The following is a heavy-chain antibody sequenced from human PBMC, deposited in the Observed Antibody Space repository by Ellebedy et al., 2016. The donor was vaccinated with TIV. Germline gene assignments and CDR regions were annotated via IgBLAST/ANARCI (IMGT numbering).Heavy chain of an antibody. CDR1: GFTLSRYG. CDR2: LPYDGSNQ. V-gene: IGHV3-30*02. CDR3: AKDSRGIRAPFDS. J-gene: IGHJ4*02. D-gene: IGHD5-18*01. Sequence: PGGSLRLSCAASGFTLSRYGMHWVRQAPGKGLEWVAFLPYDGSNQYYADGGDKNYADSVRGRFTISRDTSKNTLYLQMNSLRPEDTAIYYCAKDSRGIRAPFDSWGRGTLVAVSS.